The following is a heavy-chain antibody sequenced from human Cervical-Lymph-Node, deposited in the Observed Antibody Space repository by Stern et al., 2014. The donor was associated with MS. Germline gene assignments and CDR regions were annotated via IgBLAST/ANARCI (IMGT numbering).Heavy chain of an antibody. J-gene: IGHJ5*02. CDR1: GFTFSSYS. V-gene: IGHV3-48*02. CDR2: ISSSSSTI. Sequence: EVQLVQSGGGLVQPGGSLRLSCAASGFTFSSYSMNWVRQAPGKGLEWVSYISSSSSTIYYADSVKGRFTISRDNAKNSLYLQMNSLRDEDTAVYYCARDANDYGDYRWFDPWGQGTLVTVSS. D-gene: IGHD4-17*01. CDR3: ARDANDYGDYRWFDP.